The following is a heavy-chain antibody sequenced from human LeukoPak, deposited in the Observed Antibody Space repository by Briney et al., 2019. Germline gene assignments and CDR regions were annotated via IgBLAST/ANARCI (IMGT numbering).Heavy chain of an antibody. CDR1: GGAISNYY. V-gene: IGHV4-59*08. Sequence: SETLSLTCNVSGGAISNYYWSWIRQPPGKGLEWIGYINYSGSAFYNPSVKSRVTISVDTSKNQFSLKLNSVTAADTAVYYCARAYYGDFFDYWGLGTLVTVS. CDR3: ARAYYGDFFDY. D-gene: IGHD4-17*01. CDR2: INYSGSA. J-gene: IGHJ4*02.